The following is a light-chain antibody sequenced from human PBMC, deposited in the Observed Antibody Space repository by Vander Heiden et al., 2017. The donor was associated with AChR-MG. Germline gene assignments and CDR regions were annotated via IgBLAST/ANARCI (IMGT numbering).Light chain of an antibody. CDR2: GKN. CDR1: SSNIGNSS. V-gene: IGLV1-47*01. J-gene: IGLJ1*01. Sequence: QSALTHPPSASGTPGQRVTIPCSRSSSNIGNSSVYWYQQLPGTAPKLLIYGKNRRPSGVPDRFSGSTSGTSASLAISGFRSDDEADYYCAAWDVSVSGCDVFGTGTKVTVL. CDR3: AAWDVSVSGCDV.